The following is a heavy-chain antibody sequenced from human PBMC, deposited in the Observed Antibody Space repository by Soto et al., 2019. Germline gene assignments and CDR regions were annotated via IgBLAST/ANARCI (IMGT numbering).Heavy chain of an antibody. Sequence: QITLKESAPTRVKPTQTLTLTCTFSGFSLTSRPMGVGWIRQPPGKALEWLAFIYWDDDKRYSPSLRSRLTITKSTSGHQVVLTMTTMDPVDTATYYCAHRLSGYNWNGGYFDYWGQGALVTVSS. CDR2: IYWDDDK. CDR3: AHRLSGYNWNGGYFDY. D-gene: IGHD1-1*01. J-gene: IGHJ4*02. CDR1: GFSLTSRPMG. V-gene: IGHV2-5*02.